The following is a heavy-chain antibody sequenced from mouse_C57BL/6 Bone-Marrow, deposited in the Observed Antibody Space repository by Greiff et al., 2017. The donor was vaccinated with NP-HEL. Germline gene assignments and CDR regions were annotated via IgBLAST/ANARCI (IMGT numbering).Heavy chain of an antibody. Sequence: LQQSGGGLVQPGGSMKLSCVASGFTFSNYWMNWVRQSPEKGLEWVAQIRLKSDNYATHYAESVKGRFTISRDDSKSSVYLQMNNLRAEDTGIYYCTVSYFDYWGQGTTLTVSS. CDR1: GFTFSNYW. CDR2: IRLKSDNYAT. V-gene: IGHV6-3*01. CDR3: TVSYFDY. J-gene: IGHJ2*01.